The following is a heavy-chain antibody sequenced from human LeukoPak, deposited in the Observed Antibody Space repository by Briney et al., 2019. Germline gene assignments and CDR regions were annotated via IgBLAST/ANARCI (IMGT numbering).Heavy chain of an antibody. CDR2: ISAYNGNT. CDR1: GYTFTSYG. CDR3: ARVPQWLVNNDAFDI. D-gene: IGHD6-19*01. V-gene: IGHV1-18*01. Sequence: ASVKVSCKASGYTFTSYGISWVRQAPGQGLEWMGWISAYNGNTNYAQKFQGRVTMTRDMSTSTVYMELSSLRSEDTAVYYCARVPQWLVNNDAFDIWGQGTMVTVSS. J-gene: IGHJ3*02.